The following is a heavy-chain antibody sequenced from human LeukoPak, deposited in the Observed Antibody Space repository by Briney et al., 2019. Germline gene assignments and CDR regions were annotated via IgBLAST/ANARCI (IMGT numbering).Heavy chain of an antibody. D-gene: IGHD6-13*01. CDR3: HPLGYTSN. CDR1: GFTSGYTFSSRW. V-gene: IGHV3-74*01. J-gene: IGHJ4*02. CDR2: VKNDGST. Sequence: GGSLRLSCVVSGFTSGYTFSSRWMHWVRQAPGKGLVWVSLVKNDGSTNYADSVKGRFTVSRDNAENTLYLQMNNLRVEDTALYFCHPLGYTSNWGQGTLVTVSS.